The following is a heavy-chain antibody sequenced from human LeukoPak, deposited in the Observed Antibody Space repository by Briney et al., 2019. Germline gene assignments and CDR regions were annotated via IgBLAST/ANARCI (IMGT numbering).Heavy chain of an antibody. J-gene: IGHJ4*02. Sequence: SETLSLTCTISGGSITSGSYYWGWVRQSPGTGLEWIGSIYHSGSTYYNPSLKSRVTISVDRSKNQFSLKLSSVTAADTAVYYCASGSDTSYSSSSEGYFDYWGQGTLVTVSS. CDR3: ASGSDTSYSSSSEGYFDY. CDR2: IYHSGST. D-gene: IGHD6-6*01. CDR1: GGSITSGSYY. V-gene: IGHV4-39*07.